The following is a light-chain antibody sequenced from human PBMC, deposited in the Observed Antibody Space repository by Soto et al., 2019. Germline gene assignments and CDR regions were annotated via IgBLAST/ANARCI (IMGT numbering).Light chain of an antibody. Sequence: EIVLTQSPVTLFLSPGERATLSCRASQSVRTYLAWYQVKPGQAPRLLIYEASSRASGVPARFSGSGSGTDFTLTISSLEPEDFALYYCQQRNSWPPITCGQGTRLGI. CDR3: QQRNSWPPIT. CDR2: EAS. J-gene: IGKJ5*01. V-gene: IGKV3-11*01. CDR1: QSVRTY.